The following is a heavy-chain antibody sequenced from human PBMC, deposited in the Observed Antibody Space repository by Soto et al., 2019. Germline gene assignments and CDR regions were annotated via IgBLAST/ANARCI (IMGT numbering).Heavy chain of an antibody. CDR2: ISWNSNII. V-gene: IGHV3-9*01. Sequence: PGGSLRLSCAASGFTFDDYAMHWVRRVPGKGLEWVSSISWNSNIIGYADSVKGRFTISRDNAKNSLYLQMNSLRPEDTALYYCAKGGPDGFCSGGRCYFDYWGQGTLDTGSS. J-gene: IGHJ4*02. CDR1: GFTFDDYA. D-gene: IGHD2-15*01. CDR3: AKGGPDGFCSGGRCYFDY.